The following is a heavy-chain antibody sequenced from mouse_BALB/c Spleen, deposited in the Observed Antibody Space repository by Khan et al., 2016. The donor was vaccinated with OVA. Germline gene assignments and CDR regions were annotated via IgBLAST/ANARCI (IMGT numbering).Heavy chain of an antibody. J-gene: IGHJ4*01. CDR1: GYTITNYG. CDR3: ARPPYLSYTLAH. D-gene: IGHD6-1*01. Sequence: QIQLVQSGPELKKPGETVKISCKASGYTITNYGMNWVKQSPGKALKWMGWINTYTGEPTYADDFKGRFAFSLETSASTAYLQINNLKNEDTATYVCARPPYLSYTLAHGGQGTSVTVAS. V-gene: IGHV9-3-1*01. CDR2: INTYTGEP.